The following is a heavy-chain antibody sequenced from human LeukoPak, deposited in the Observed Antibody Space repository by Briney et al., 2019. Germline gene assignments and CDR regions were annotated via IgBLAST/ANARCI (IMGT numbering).Heavy chain of an antibody. CDR3: AKDRGWFGERPGPYYFDY. CDR2: IIPIFGTA. Sequence: ASVKVSCKASGGTFSSYAISWVRQAPGQGLEWMGGIIPIFGTANYAQKFQGRVTITADESTSTAYMELSSLRSEDTAVYYCAKDRGWFGERPGPYYFDYWGQGTLVTVSS. J-gene: IGHJ4*02. D-gene: IGHD3-10*01. V-gene: IGHV1-69*13. CDR1: GGTFSSYA.